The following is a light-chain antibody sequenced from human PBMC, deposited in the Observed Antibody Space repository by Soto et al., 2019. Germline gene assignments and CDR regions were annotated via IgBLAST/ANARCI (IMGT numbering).Light chain of an antibody. CDR2: AVS. CDR3: QQYNKWPLT. V-gene: IGKV3-15*01. Sequence: EIIMTQSPGTLSASPGERATLSCRASQSVSSNLAWYQQKPGQAPRLLIYAVSTRATGIPARFSGSGSGTEFTLNIGSLQSEDFAVYYCQQYNKWPLTFGQGTKVEIK. CDR1: QSVSSN. J-gene: IGKJ1*01.